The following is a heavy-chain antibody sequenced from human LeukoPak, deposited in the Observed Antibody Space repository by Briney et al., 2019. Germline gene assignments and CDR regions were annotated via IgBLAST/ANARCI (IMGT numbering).Heavy chain of an antibody. V-gene: IGHV3-7*01. D-gene: IGHD6-13*01. J-gene: IGHJ4*02. CDR3: VRDQGAAGDY. CDR2: IDQDGSEN. Sequence: GGSLRLSCAASGFTFSKYWMTWVRQAPGRGLEWVANIDQDGSENFYVDSEKGRFTISRDNAKNSLYLQMNSLRLDDTALYYCVRDQGAAGDYWGQGTLVTVSS. CDR1: GFTFSKYW.